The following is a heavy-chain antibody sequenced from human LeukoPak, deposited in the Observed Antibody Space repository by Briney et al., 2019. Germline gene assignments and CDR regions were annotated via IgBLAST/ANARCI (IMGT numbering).Heavy chain of an antibody. CDR1: GGSISSYY. V-gene: IGHV4-59*01. CDR2: IYYSGST. CDR3: ARVFFGTTAPGYYYYYGMDV. D-gene: IGHD4-17*01. Sequence: SETLSLTCTVSGGSISSYYWSWIRQPPGKGLEWIGYIYYSGSTNYNPSLKRRVTISVDTSKNQFSLKLSSVTAADTAVYYCARVFFGTTAPGYYYYYGMDVWGQGTTVTVSS. J-gene: IGHJ6*02.